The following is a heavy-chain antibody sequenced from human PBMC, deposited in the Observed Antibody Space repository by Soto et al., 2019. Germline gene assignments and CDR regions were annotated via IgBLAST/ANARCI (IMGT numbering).Heavy chain of an antibody. CDR1: GFTLSTYW. CDR2: INSDGSST. Sequence: EVQLVESGGGLVQPGGSLRLSCAASGFTLSTYWMHWVRQAPGEGRVWVSRINSDGSSTIYADSVKGRFTISRENAKKTVYLQVNSLRAEDTAVYYCTRGRENYSDVEYWCQGNLVTVSS. J-gene: IGHJ4*02. D-gene: IGHD4-17*01. V-gene: IGHV3-74*01. CDR3: TRGRENYSDVEY.